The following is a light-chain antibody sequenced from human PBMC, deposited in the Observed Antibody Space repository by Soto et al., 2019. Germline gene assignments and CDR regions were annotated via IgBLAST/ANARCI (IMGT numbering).Light chain of an antibody. CDR2: GAS. V-gene: IGKV3-11*01. J-gene: IGKJ5*01. CDR1: QSVDSY. CDR3: QQRHSWPIT. Sequence: EIVLTQCPASLSLSPGERATLSCRASQSVDSYLVWYQQKPGQAPRLLVFGASNRATGIPARFSGSGSGTDFTLTINSLEPEDFAVYYCQQRHSWPITFGQGTRLEIK.